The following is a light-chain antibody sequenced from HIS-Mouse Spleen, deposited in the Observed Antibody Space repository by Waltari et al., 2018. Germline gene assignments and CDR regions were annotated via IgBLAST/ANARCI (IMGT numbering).Light chain of an antibody. CDR2: KDS. CDR3: QSADSSGTSWV. V-gene: IGLV3-25*03. J-gene: IGLJ3*02. CDR1: AFPKQY. Sequence: SYELTQPPSVSVSPGQTARSTCSGDAFPKQYAYWYQQKPGQAPVLVIYKDSERPSGIPERFSGSSSGTTVTLTISGVQAEDEADYYCQSADSSGTSWVFGGGTKLTVL.